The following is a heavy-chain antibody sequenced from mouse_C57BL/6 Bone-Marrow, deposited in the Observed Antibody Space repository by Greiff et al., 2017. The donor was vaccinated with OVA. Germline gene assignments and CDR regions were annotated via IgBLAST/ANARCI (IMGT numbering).Heavy chain of an antibody. D-gene: IGHD2-5*01. CDR1: GYTFTSYG. CDR2: IYPRSGNT. J-gene: IGHJ3*01. V-gene: IGHV1-81*01. CDR3: ARDEGYYSNPWFAY. Sequence: VQLQQSGAELARPGASVKLSCKASGYTFTSYGISWVKQRTGQGLEWIGEIYPRSGNTYYTEKFKGKATLTADKSSSTAYMELRSLTSEDSAVYFCARDEGYYSNPWFAYWGQGTLVTVSA.